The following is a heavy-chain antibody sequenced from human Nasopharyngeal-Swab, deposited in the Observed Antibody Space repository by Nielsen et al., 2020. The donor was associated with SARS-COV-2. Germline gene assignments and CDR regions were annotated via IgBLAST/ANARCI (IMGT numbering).Heavy chain of an antibody. CDR2: ITDSGDST. V-gene: IGHV3-23*01. D-gene: IGHD5-18*01. CDR1: GLTFSIYA. J-gene: IGHJ4*02. Sequence: GGSLRLWCAACGLTFSIYAMTWVSQAPGKGLEWVSVITDSGDSTYYADSVKGRFTISRDNSKNTLYLQMNSLRADDTALYYCAKDQGYSYGAPDSWGQGTLVTVSS. CDR3: AKDQGYSYGAPDS.